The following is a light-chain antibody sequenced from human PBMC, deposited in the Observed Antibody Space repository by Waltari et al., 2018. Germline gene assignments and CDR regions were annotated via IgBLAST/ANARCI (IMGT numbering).Light chain of an antibody. CDR2: DVS. CDR1: SSDVGGSNY. CDR3: SSYSSTSTFGV. J-gene: IGLJ2*01. Sequence: QSALTQPVSVSGSPGQSITISCTGTSSDVGGSNYVSWYKQHPGKAPKLMIYDVSKRPSGISDRFSGSKSGNTASLTISGLQAEDEADYYCSSYSSTSTFGVFGGGTKLTVL. V-gene: IGLV2-14*01.